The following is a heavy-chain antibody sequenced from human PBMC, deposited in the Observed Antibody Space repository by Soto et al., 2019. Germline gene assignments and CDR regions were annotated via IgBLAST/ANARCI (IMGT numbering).Heavy chain of an antibody. V-gene: IGHV4-30-4*01. CDR1: GGSISSGDYY. CDR3: AGTKTYVWGSYPRIDI. Sequence: PSETLSLTCTVSGGSISSGDYYWSWFRQPQGKGLEWIGYIYYSGSTYYNPSLKSRVTISVDTSKNQFSLKLSSVTAADTAVYYCAGTKTYVWGSYPRIDIWGQGTMVTVSS. CDR2: IYYSGST. J-gene: IGHJ3*02. D-gene: IGHD3-16*02.